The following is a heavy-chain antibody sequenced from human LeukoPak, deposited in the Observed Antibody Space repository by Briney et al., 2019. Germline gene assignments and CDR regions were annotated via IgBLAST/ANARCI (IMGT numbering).Heavy chain of an antibody. CDR2: INPISGGT. CDR3: ARSGHYDILTANI. D-gene: IGHD3-9*01. CDR1: GYTFTDYY. Sequence: ASVKVSCKASGYTFTDYYMHWVRQAPGQGLEWMGWINPISGGTDYAQKFQGRVTMTTDTSISTAYMELSGLRSDDTAFYYCARSGHYDILTANIWGQGTMVTVSS. V-gene: IGHV1-2*02. J-gene: IGHJ3*02.